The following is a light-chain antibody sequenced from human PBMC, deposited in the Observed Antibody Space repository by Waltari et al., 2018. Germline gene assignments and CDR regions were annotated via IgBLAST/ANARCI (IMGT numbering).Light chain of an antibody. CDR3: CSFTSSNTWV. V-gene: IGLV2-14*01. CDR1: TSDLGGYNY. CDR2: DVN. J-gene: IGLJ3*02. Sequence: QSALTQPASVSGSPGQSITISCTGTTSDLGGYNYVSWYQQHPGKAPKLLIYDVNSRPSGVSNRFSGSKSGNTASLIISGLQAEDEADYYCCSFTSSNTWVFGGGTKLTVL.